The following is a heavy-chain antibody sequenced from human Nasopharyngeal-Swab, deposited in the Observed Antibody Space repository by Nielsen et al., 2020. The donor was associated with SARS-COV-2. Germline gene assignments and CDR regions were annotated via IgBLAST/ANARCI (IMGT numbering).Heavy chain of an antibody. D-gene: IGHD3-3*01. CDR2: IYYSGST. CDR1: GGSIRSYY. Sequence: SETLSLTCTVSGGSIRSYYWSWIRQPPGKGLEWIGYIYYSGSTNYNPSLKSRVTISVDTSKNQFSLKLSSVTAADTAVYYCARANIPEITIFGVVRRTGMDVWGQGTTVTVSS. V-gene: IGHV4-59*01. J-gene: IGHJ6*02. CDR3: ARANIPEITIFGVVRRTGMDV.